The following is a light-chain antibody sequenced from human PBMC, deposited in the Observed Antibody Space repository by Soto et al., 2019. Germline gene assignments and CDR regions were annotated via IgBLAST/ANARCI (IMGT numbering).Light chain of an antibody. CDR2: SNY. CDR1: SSNIESNT. CDR3: SSYAVTNIFV. Sequence: QSVLTQPPSASGTPGQRVTISCSGSSSNIESNTVTWYQQLPGTAPKLVIYSNYDRPSGVPDRFSGSTSGSTASLTVSRLQAEDEADYYCSSYAVTNIFVFGTGTKVTVL. V-gene: IGLV1-44*01. J-gene: IGLJ1*01.